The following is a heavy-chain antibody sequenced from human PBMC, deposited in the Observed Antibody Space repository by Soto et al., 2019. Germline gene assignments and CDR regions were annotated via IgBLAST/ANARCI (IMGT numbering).Heavy chain of an antibody. CDR3: ARAYDILTGYPGGYYYYGMDV. CDR2: IYYSGST. V-gene: IGHV4-59*01. Sequence: SETLSLTCTVSGGSISSYYWSWIRQPPGKGLEWIGYIYYSGSTNYNPSLKSRVTISVDTSKNQFSLKLSSVTAADTAVYYCARAYDILTGYPGGYYYYGMDVWGQGTTVTVS. D-gene: IGHD3-9*01. J-gene: IGHJ6*02. CDR1: GGSISSYY.